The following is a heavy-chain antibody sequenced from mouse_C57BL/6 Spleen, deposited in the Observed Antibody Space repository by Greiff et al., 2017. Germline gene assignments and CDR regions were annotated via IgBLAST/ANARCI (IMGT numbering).Heavy chain of an antibody. J-gene: IGHJ4*01. V-gene: IGHV1-82*01. Sequence: VHLVESGPELVKPGASVKISCKASGYAFSSSWMNWVKQRPGKGLEWIGRIYPGDGDTNYNGKFKGKATLTADKSSSTAYMQLSSLTSEDSAVYFCASYYYGSSSYYAMDYWGQGTSVTVSS. CDR3: ASYYYGSSSYYAMDY. CDR2: IYPGDGDT. D-gene: IGHD1-1*01. CDR1: GYAFSSSW.